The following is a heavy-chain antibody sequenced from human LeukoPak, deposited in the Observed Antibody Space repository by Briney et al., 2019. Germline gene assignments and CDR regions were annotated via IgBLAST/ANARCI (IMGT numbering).Heavy chain of an antibody. J-gene: IGHJ6*02. CDR3: ATWAVYHDLDV. CDR1: GMNFERYA. CDR2: ISADGKA. D-gene: IGHD1-26*01. V-gene: IGHV3-43*02. Sequence: PGGSLRLSCAASGMNFERYAMHWVRQRPGKGLEWVGVISADGKADHADAVKGRFTVSRDNSKDSLSLQMSSLRDEDTALYYCATWAVYHDLDVWGQGTTVIVSS.